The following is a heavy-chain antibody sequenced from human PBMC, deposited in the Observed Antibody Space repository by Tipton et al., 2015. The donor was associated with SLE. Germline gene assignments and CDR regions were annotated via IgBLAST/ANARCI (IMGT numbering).Heavy chain of an antibody. CDR1: RFTVSSNY. CDR3: ARGVGRSGYDSDFDN. CDR2: IYRGGRT. V-gene: IGHV3-53*05. D-gene: IGHD5-12*01. J-gene: IGHJ4*02. Sequence: SLRLSCAASRFTVSSNYMNWVRQAPGKALEWVSVIYRGGRTNNADSVKGRFTISRDSSKNTLFLQMSSLRPEDTAVYYCARGVGRSGYDSDFDNWGQGTLVTVSS.